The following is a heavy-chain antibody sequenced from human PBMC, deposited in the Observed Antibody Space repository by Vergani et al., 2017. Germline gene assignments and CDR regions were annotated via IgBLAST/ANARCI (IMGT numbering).Heavy chain of an antibody. V-gene: IGHV4-34*01. CDR3: ASGPIAAAGTGGY. CDR1: GGSFSGYY. Sequence: QVQLQQWGAGLLKPSETLSLTCAVYGGSFSGYYWSWIRQPPGKGLEWIGEINHSVSTNYNPSLKSRVTISVDTAKNQFTWKLSSVTAAYTAVYYCASGPIAAAGTGGYWGQGTLVTVSS. J-gene: IGHJ4*02. CDR2: INHSVST. D-gene: IGHD6-13*01.